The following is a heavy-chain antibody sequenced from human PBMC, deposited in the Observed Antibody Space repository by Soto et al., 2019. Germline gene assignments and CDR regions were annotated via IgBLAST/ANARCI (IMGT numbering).Heavy chain of an antibody. V-gene: IGHV3-33*01. CDR2: IWYDGSNK. Sequence: GGSLRLSCAASGFTFSSYGMHWVRQAPGKGLEWVAVIWYDGSNKYYADSVKGRFTISRDNSKNTLYLQMNSLRAEDTVVYYCARPLYSGYDWSVVYWGQGTLVTVSS. CDR3: ARPLYSGYDWSVVY. CDR1: GFTFSSYG. J-gene: IGHJ4*02. D-gene: IGHD5-12*01.